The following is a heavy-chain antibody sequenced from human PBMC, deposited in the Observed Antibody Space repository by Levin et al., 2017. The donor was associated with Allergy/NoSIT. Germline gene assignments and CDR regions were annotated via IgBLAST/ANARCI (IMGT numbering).Heavy chain of an antibody. J-gene: IGHJ5*01. D-gene: IGHD5-12*01. CDR2: IFWDDHK. Sequence: SGPTLVKPTQTLTLTCTFSGFSLDTTGVGVNWIRQPPGKALEWLALIFWDDHKRHSPSLRSRLTITKDTSRYQVVLTLADVDPVAPATYYCGRATTGGHLDSWGQGTLVIVSS. CDR3: GRATTGGHLDS. V-gene: IGHV2-5*02. CDR1: GFSLDTTGVG.